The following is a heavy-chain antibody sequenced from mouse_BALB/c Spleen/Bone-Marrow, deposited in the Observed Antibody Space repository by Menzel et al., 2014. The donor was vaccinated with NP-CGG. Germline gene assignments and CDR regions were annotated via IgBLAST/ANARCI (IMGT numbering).Heavy chain of an antibody. D-gene: IGHD1-1*01. J-gene: IGHJ3*01. Sequence: QVQLKESGAELAKPGASVKMSCKASGYTFTSYWMHWVKQRPGQGLEWIGYINPSTGYTEYNQKFKDKATLTADKSSNTAYMQLSSLTSEDSAVYYCARLEDYSFAYWGQGTLVTVSA. CDR2: INPSTGYT. V-gene: IGHV1-7*01. CDR1: GYTFTSYW. CDR3: ARLEDYSFAY.